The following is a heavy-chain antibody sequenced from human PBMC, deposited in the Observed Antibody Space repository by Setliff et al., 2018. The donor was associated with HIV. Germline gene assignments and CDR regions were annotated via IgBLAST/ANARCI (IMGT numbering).Heavy chain of an antibody. J-gene: IGHJ6*02. V-gene: IGHV3-23*01. CDR1: GFAFDNYC. CDR3: AKPLTQWGVSPYHYAVDV. CDR2: IGGSTGST. D-gene: IGHD1-26*01. Sequence: LRLSCAASGFAFDNYCMTWVRQAPGKGLEWVSAIGGSTGSTYYADSVKGRFTISTDNSKNTLYLQMNSLRAEDTAVYYCAKPLTQWGVSPYHYAVDVWGQGTTVTVS.